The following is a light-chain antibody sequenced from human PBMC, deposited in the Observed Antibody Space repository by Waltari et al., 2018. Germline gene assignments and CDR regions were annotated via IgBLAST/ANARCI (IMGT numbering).Light chain of an antibody. V-gene: IGKV3-20*01. CDR2: GAS. CDR3: QHYLRLPVT. J-gene: IGKJ1*01. CDR1: QSVTRA. Sequence: IVLTQSPRTLSLSPGDSATLSCRTSQSVTRALAWYQQKPGQAPRLLIYGASNRATGIPDRFSGSGSGTDFSLTISSLEPEDFAVYYCQHYLRLPVTFGQGTKVEVK.